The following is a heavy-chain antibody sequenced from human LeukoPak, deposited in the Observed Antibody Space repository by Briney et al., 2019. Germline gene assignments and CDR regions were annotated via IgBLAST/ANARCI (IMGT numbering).Heavy chain of an antibody. CDR1: GYTLTELS. V-gene: IGHV1-24*01. Sequence: ASVKVSCKVSGYTLTELSMHWVRQAPGKGHEWMGGFDPEDGETIYAQKFQGRVTMTEDTSTDTAYMELSSLRSEDTAVYYCATGDIRWFGEFPQTNPFDYWGQGTLVTVSS. D-gene: IGHD3-10*01. J-gene: IGHJ4*02. CDR2: FDPEDGET. CDR3: ATGDIRWFGEFPQTNPFDY.